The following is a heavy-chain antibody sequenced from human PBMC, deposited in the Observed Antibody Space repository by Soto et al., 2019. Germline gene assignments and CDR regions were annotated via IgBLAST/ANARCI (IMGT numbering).Heavy chain of an antibody. Sequence: PSETLSLTCTVSGGSISSYYWSWIRQPPGKGLEWIGYIYYSGSTNYNPSLKSRVTISVDTSKNQFSLKRSSVSAADTAVYYCARRVGYCTNGVCYPNYYYMDVWGKGTTVTVSS. CDR3: ARRVGYCTNGVCYPNYYYMDV. J-gene: IGHJ6*03. V-gene: IGHV4-59*01. CDR1: GGSISSYY. CDR2: IYYSGST. D-gene: IGHD2-8*01.